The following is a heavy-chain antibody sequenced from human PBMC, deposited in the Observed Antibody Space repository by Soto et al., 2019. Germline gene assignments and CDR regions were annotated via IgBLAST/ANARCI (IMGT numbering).Heavy chain of an antibody. D-gene: IGHD6-13*01. J-gene: IGHJ5*02. V-gene: IGHV1-58*01. CDR2: IVVGSGNT. CDR1: GFTFTSSA. Sequence: ASVKVSCKASGFTFTSSAAQWVRQARGQRLEWIGWIVVGSGNTNYAQKFQERVTITRDMSTSTAYMVLSSLRSEDTAVYYCAAGPLAAAATWGQGTLVTVSS. CDR3: AAGPLAAAAT.